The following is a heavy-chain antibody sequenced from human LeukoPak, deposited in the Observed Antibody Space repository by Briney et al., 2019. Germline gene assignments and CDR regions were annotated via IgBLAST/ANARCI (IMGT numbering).Heavy chain of an antibody. CDR1: GFTFSSYP. CDR3: ARVYFGGTWGY. J-gene: IGHJ4*02. Sequence: PGGSLRLSCVASGFTFSSYPMHWVRQAPGTGLEWVSRIDGDGSVTNYADFVKGRFTISRDNAKNTVFLQMSSLRVEDTAVYYCARVYFGGTWGYWGQGTLVTVFS. D-gene: IGHD4-23*01. V-gene: IGHV3-74*01. CDR2: IDGDGSVT.